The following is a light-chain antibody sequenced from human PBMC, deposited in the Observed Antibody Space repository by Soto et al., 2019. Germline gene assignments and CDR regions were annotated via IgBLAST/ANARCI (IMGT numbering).Light chain of an antibody. CDR3: QQHNNWPLT. CDR1: QRVSSSY. V-gene: IGKV3D-20*02. Sequence: VLTQYPGTLSVSPGATATLSCRASQRVSSSYLAWYQQKPGQAPRLLIYEVSNRTTGIPARFSGSGSGADFTLTISSLEPGDFALYYCQQHNNWPLTFGGGTKVDIK. J-gene: IGKJ4*02. CDR2: EVS.